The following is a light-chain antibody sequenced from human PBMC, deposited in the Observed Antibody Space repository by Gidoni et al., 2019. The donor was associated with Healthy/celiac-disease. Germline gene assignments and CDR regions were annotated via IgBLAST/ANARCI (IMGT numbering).Light chain of an antibody. CDR3: QQYNSYSSWT. CDR2: KAS. J-gene: IGKJ1*01. CDR1: QSISSW. Sequence: DIQMTQSPSTLSASAGDRVTITCRASQSISSWLAWYQQKPGKAPKLLIYKASSLESGVPSRFSGSGSGTEFTLTSSSLQPDDFATYYCQQYNSYSSWTFGQGTKVEIK. V-gene: IGKV1-5*03.